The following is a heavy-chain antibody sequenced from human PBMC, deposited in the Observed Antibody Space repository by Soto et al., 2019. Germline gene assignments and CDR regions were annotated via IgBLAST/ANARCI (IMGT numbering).Heavy chain of an antibody. J-gene: IGHJ3*02. CDR3: GRAWVAVAGTGAFDI. Sequence: GSLRLSCAASGFTCSSYWMSWVRQAPGKGLEWGANIKQDGSEKYYVDSVKGRFTISRDIAKNSLYLQMNSRGAEDTAVYYCGRAWVAVAGTGAFDIWGQGTMVTVSS. CDR2: IKQDGSEK. V-gene: IGHV3-7*01. D-gene: IGHD6-19*01. CDR1: GFTCSSYW.